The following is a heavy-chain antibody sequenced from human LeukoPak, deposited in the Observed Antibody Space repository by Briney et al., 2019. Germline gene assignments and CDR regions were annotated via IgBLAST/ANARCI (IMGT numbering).Heavy chain of an antibody. Sequence: KSGGSLRLSCAASGFTFSDYYMSWLRQAPGKGLEWVTYISGSSSYTNYADSVKGRFTISRDNAKHSLYLEMNSLRAEDTAVYYCARHGLYDSSDYWTFQHWGQGTLVTVSS. J-gene: IGHJ1*01. CDR2: ISGSSSYT. V-gene: IGHV3-11*06. CDR1: GFTFSDYY. CDR3: ARHGLYDSSDYWTFQH. D-gene: IGHD3-22*01.